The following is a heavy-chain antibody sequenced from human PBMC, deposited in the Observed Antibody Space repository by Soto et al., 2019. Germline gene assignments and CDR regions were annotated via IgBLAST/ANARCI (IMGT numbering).Heavy chain of an antibody. V-gene: IGHV1-18*01. CDR2: ISAYNGNT. CDR1: GYTFTSYG. CDR3: ARDRRNVPYSGSYRRFFPDY. Sequence: QVQLVQSGAEVKKPGASVKVSCKASGYTFTSYGISWVRQAPGQGLEWMGWISAYNGNTNYAQKLQGRVTMTTDASTSTAYMELRSLRSDDTAVYYCARDRRNVPYSGSYRRFFPDYWGQGTLVTVSS. D-gene: IGHD1-26*01. J-gene: IGHJ4*02.